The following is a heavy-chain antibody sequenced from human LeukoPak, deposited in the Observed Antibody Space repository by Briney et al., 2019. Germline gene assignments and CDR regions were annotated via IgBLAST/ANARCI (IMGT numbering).Heavy chain of an antibody. D-gene: IGHD2-21*02. CDR3: ARGGVVTAILRRYYGMDV. CDR1: GGSFSDYY. CDR2: INHSGST. Sequence: SETLSLTCAVYGGSFSDYYWSWIRQPPGKGLEWIGEINHSGSTNYNPSLKSRVTISVDTSKNQFSLKLSSVTAADTAVYYCARGGVVTAILRRYYGMDVWGQGTTVTVSS. J-gene: IGHJ6*02. V-gene: IGHV4-34*01.